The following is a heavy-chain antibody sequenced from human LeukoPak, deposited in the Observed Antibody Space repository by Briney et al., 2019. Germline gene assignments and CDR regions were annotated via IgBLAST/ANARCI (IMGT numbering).Heavy chain of an antibody. CDR3: AKDLGDYSGTYYNSFDL. Sequence: GGSLRLSCAASGFTFSSYAMTWVRQAPGKGLEWVSAISGSGVSTYYADSVKGRFAISRDNSRNTLYLQMNTLRAEDTAVYYCAKDLGDYSGTYYNSFDLWGQGTLITVSS. CDR2: ISGSGVST. V-gene: IGHV3-23*01. CDR1: GFTFSSYA. D-gene: IGHD1-26*01. J-gene: IGHJ5*02.